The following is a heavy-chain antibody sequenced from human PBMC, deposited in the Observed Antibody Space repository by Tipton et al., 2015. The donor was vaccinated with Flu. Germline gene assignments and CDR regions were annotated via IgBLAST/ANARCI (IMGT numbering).Heavy chain of an antibody. V-gene: IGHV3-7*01. D-gene: IGHD3-16*01. CDR1: GFTFSSYW. Sequence: SLRLSCAASGFTFSSYWMSWVRQAPGKGLEWVANIKQDGSEKYYVDSVKGRFTISRDNAKNSLYLQMNSLRAEDTAVYYCARDRAVGGLGRLGAKKDAFDIWGQGTMVTVSS. CDR2: IKQDGSEK. CDR3: ARDRAVGGLGRLGAKKDAFDI. J-gene: IGHJ3*02.